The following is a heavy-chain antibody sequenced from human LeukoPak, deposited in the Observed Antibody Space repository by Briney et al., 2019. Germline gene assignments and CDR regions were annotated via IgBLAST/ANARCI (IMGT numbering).Heavy chain of an antibody. CDR1: GFTFSSYA. CDR3: GRIAINANNGTDV. CDR2: ISGSGGST. D-gene: IGHD1/OR15-1a*01. V-gene: IGHV3-23*01. Sequence: GGSLRLSCAASGFTFSSYAMSWVRQAPGKGLEWVSAISGSGGSTYYADSVKGRFTISRDNSKNTLYLQMNSLRTEDTAVYYCGRIAINANNGTDVWGQGTTVTVSS. J-gene: IGHJ6*02.